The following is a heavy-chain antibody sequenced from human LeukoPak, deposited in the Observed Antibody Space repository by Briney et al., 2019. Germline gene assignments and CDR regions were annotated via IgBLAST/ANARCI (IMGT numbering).Heavy chain of an antibody. CDR1: GASISNYY. V-gene: IGHV4-4*07. Sequence: PSETLSLTCTVSGASISNYYWSWIRQPAGKGLEWIGRISTSGSTNYNPSLKSRVTMSVDTSKNQFSLKLSSVTAADTAVYYCAPTMVRGAPGPGYNWFDPWGQGTLVTVSS. D-gene: IGHD3-10*01. J-gene: IGHJ5*02. CDR3: APTMVRGAPGPGYNWFDP. CDR2: ISTSGST.